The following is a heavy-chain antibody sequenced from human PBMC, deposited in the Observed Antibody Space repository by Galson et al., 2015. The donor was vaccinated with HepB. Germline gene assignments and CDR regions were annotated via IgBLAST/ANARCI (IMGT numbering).Heavy chain of an antibody. J-gene: IGHJ2*01. D-gene: IGHD3-10*01. V-gene: IGHV6-1*01. Sequence: CAISGDSVSSNSAAWNWIRQSPSRGLEWLGRTYYRSKWYNDYAVSVKSRITINPDTSKNQFSLQLNSVTPEDTAVYYCARVRRITTVRDDWYFDLWGRGTLVTVSS. CDR2: TYYRSKWYN. CDR3: ARVRRITTVRDDWYFDL. CDR1: GDSVSSNSAA.